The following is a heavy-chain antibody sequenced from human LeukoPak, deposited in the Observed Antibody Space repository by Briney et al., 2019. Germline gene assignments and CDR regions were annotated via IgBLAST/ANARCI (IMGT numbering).Heavy chain of an antibody. J-gene: IGHJ4*02. D-gene: IGHD5-12*01. V-gene: IGHV4-38-2*02. CDR1: GDSISSGHY. Sequence: SETLSLTCAVSGDSISSGHYWGWIRQPPGKGLEWIGSIFHIGSTYYNPSLKSRLTISVDTSKNQFSLRLTSVTAADTAVYYCARDSTGYDYFDSWGQGALVTVSS. CDR3: ARDSTGYDYFDS. CDR2: IFHIGST.